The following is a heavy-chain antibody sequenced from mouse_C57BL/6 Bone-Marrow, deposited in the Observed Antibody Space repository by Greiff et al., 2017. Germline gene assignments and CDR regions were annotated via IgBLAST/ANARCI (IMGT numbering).Heavy chain of an antibody. D-gene: IGHD1-1*01. Sequence: QVTLKESGAELARPGASVKLSCKASGYTFTSYGISWVKQRTGQGLEWIGEIYPRSGNTYYNEKFKGKATLTADKSSSTAYMELRSLTSEDSAVYFCARSYYYGSSFAYWGQGTLVTVSA. CDR1: GYTFTSYG. CDR2: IYPRSGNT. V-gene: IGHV1-81*01. J-gene: IGHJ3*01. CDR3: ARSYYYGSSFAY.